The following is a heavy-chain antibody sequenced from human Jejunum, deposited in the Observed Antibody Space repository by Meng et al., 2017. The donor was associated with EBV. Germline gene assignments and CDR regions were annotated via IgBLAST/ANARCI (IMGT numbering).Heavy chain of an antibody. CDR1: GFMFSDHG. J-gene: IGHJ4*02. V-gene: IGHV3-30*03. CDR3: ARGSGYSDYMFDY. Sequence: VPRVEAGGGVVHPGRALRLSCVGSGFMFSDHGMHWVRQGPGKGLEWVAIVSYDGRKEYYADSVKGRFTVSSDSSKNEVSLQMYSLRPEDTAVYYCARGSGYSDYMFDYWGQGALVTVSS. CDR2: VSYDGRKE. D-gene: IGHD4-11*01.